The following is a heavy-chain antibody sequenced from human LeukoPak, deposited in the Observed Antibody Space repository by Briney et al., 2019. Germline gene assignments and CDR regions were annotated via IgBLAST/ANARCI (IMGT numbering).Heavy chain of an antibody. Sequence: PRGSLRLSCAAPGVTFRNAWMSSVRQAPGKGLEWVGRIKSKTDGGTTDYAAPVKGRFTISRDDSKNTLYLQMNSLKTEDTAVYYCTRRNVAADYWGQGTLVTVSS. CDR1: GVTFRNAW. J-gene: IGHJ4*02. D-gene: IGHD5-12*01. CDR2: IKSKTDGGTT. CDR3: TRRNVAADY. V-gene: IGHV3-15*01.